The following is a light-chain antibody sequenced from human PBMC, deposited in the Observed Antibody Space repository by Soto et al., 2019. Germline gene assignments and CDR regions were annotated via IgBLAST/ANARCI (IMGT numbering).Light chain of an antibody. J-gene: IGKJ5*01. CDR1: QNITNN. CDR3: QQYYGLPPIT. CDR2: HAS. Sequence: EIQMPPSPSTLSASVGDRVTITCQASQNITNNLSWYQQKPGKAPNLLIYHASKLAKGVTSRFSGSGSGTDFSFIITSLQREDLATYYCQQYYGLPPITFGQGTRLEIK. V-gene: IGKV1-33*01.